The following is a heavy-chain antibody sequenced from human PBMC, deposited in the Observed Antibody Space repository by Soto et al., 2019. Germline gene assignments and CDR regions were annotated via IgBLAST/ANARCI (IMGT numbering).Heavy chain of an antibody. CDR1: GGSISSGGYY. CDR2: IYYSGST. CDR3: ARDVPGASGAAFDI. D-gene: IGHD2-15*01. J-gene: IGHJ3*02. Sequence: SETLSLTCTVSGGSISSGGYYWSWIRQHPGKGLEWIGYIYYSGSTYYNPSLKSRVTISVDTSKNKFSLKLSSVTAADTAVYYCARDVPGASGAAFDIWGPGTMVTVSS. V-gene: IGHV4-31*03.